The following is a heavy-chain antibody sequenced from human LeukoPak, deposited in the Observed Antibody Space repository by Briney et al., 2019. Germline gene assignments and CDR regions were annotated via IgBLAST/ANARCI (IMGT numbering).Heavy chain of an antibody. CDR1: GGSISSDNYY. Sequence: SETLSLTCAVSGGSISSDNYYWGWIRQPPGKGLEWIGSIYYSGSTYYTPSLKSRVTISVDTSKNQFSLKLSSVTAADTAVYYCARSGGRYCSSTSCYSTFDYWGQGTLVTVSS. D-gene: IGHD2-2*01. CDR2: IYYSGST. CDR3: ARSGGRYCSSTSCYSTFDY. J-gene: IGHJ4*02. V-gene: IGHV4-39*07.